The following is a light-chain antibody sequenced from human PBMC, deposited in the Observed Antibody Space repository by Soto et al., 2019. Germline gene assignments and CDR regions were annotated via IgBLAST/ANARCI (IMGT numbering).Light chain of an antibody. CDR3: LQYFTYPFT. J-gene: IGKJ3*01. Sequence: AIRMTQSPSSFSASTGDRVTITCRASQGVSNYLARYQQRPGKAPKLLIYAASTLQTGVPSTFSGSGSGTDFTLTISRLQSDDFATYYCLQYFTYPFTFGPGTKVDI. CDR1: QGVSNY. V-gene: IGKV1-8*01. CDR2: AAS.